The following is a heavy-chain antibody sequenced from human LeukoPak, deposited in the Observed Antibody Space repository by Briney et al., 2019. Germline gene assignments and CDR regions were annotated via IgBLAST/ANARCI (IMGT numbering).Heavy chain of an antibody. CDR2: IYYSGST. CDR1: GGSISSYC. D-gene: IGHD2-2*01. J-gene: IGHJ5*02. Sequence: PSETLSLTCTISGGSISSYCWSWIRQPPGKGLEWIGYIYYSGSTNYNPSLKSRVTISVDTSKNQFSLKLSSVTAADTAVCYCARVVPAATYNWFDPWGQGTLVTVSS. CDR3: ARVVPAATYNWFDP. V-gene: IGHV4-59*01.